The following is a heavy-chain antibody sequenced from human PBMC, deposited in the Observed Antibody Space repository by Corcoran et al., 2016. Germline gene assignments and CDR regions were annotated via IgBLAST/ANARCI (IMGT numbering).Heavy chain of an antibody. CDR1: GFTFSSYG. D-gene: IGHD6-13*01. Sequence: QVQLVESGGGVVQPGRSLRLSCAASGFTFSSYGMHWVRQAPGKGLEWVAVISYDGSNKYYADSVKGRFTISRDNSKNTLYLQRNSLRAEDTAVYYCAKSRSSSWSNGMDVWGQGTTVTVSS. CDR3: AKSRSSSWSNGMDV. J-gene: IGHJ6*02. V-gene: IGHV3-30*18. CDR2: ISYDGSNK.